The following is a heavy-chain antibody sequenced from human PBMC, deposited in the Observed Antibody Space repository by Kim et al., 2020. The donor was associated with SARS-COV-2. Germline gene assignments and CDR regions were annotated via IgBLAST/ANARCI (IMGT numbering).Heavy chain of an antibody. Sequence: GGSLRLSCAASGFTFSDYYMSWIRQAPGKGLEWVSYISSSGSTIYYADSVKGRFTISRDNAKNSLYLQMNSLRAEDTAVYYCARDLWTAAAAYYYYYYMDVWGKGTTVTVSS. CDR1: GFTFSDYY. CDR2: ISSSGSTI. V-gene: IGHV3-11*01. CDR3: ARDLWTAAAAYYYYYYMDV. J-gene: IGHJ6*03. D-gene: IGHD6-13*01.